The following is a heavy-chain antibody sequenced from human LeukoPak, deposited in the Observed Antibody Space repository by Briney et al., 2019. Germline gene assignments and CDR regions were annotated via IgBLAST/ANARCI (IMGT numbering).Heavy chain of an antibody. V-gene: IGHV4-59*08. CDR3: ARHPGSLGYYDSSGYPPAKYFDL. J-gene: IGHJ2*01. D-gene: IGHD3-22*01. Sequence: PSETLSLTCTVSGGSISSYYWSWIRQPPGKGLEWIGYIYYSGSTNYNPSLKSRVTISVDTSKNQFSLKLSSVTAADTAVYYCARHPGSLGYYDSSGYPPAKYFDLWGRGTLVTVSS. CDR2: IYYSGST. CDR1: GGSISSYY.